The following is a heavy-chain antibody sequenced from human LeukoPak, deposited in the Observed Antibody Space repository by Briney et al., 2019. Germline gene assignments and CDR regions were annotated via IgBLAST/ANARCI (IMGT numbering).Heavy chain of an antibody. D-gene: IGHD6-19*01. CDR2: IYYSGST. J-gene: IGHJ4*02. V-gene: IGHV4-59*01. Sequence: PSETLSLTCTVAGASISSYYWSSVRQPPGKGLEWIGYIYYSGSTNYNPSLKSRVTISVDTSKNQFSLKLSSVTAADTAVYYCASVQGLVPTEGYFDFWGQGTLVSVSS. CDR1: GASISSYY. CDR3: ASVQGLVPTEGYFDF.